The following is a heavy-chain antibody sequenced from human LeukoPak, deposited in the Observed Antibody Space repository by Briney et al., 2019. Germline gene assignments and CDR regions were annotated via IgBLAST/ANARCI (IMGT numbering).Heavy chain of an antibody. CDR3: ASLRYYGAGSGWIDP. D-gene: IGHD3-10*01. V-gene: IGHV4-59*08. CDR1: GDSIRNSY. J-gene: IGHJ5*02. CDR2: IHHSGTN. Sequence: SETLSLTCTVSGDSIRNSYWTWIRQTPGKGLEWIGYIHHSGTNSYNPSLETRVTTSLDTSKNQFSLKLRSATAADTALYYCASLRYYGAGSGWIDPWGQGILVIVSS.